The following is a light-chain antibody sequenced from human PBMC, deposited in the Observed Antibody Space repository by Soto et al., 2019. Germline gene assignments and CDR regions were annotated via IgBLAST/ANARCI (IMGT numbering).Light chain of an antibody. Sequence: DVQMTQSPSTLSASVGAPVPITCRTRQSVSKWLAWYQQNPGKAPKLLIYKASVLETGVPSRFSGSGSGTEFTLTISSLQPEDFATYYCQQANSFPLSFGGGTKVDIK. J-gene: IGKJ4*01. CDR1: QSVSKW. CDR3: QQANSFPLS. CDR2: KAS. V-gene: IGKV1-5*03.